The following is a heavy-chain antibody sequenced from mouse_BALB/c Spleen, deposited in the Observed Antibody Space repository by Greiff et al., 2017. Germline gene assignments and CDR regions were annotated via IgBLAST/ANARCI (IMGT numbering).Heavy chain of an antibody. CDR2: INPSTGYT. Sequence: QVHVKQSGAELAKPGASVKMSCKASGYTFTSYWMHWVKQRPGQGLEWIGYINPSTGYTEYNQKFKDKATLTADKSSSTAYMQLSSLTSEDSAVYYGARGLDYWGQGTTLTVSS. V-gene: IGHV1-7*01. CDR3: ARGLDY. J-gene: IGHJ2*01. CDR1: GYTFTSYW.